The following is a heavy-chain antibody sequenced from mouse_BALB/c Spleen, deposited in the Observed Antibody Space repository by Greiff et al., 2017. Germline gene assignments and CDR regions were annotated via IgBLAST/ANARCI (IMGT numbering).Heavy chain of an antibody. Sequence: VQLKQSGPGLVKPSQSLSLTCTVTGYSITSDYAWNWIRQFPGNKLEWMGYISYSGSTSYNPSLKSRISITRDTSKNQFFLQLNSVTTEDTATYYCARVQGYFDVWGAGTTVTVSS. J-gene: IGHJ1*01. D-gene: IGHD3-2*02. CDR2: ISYSGST. V-gene: IGHV3-2*02. CDR3: ARVQGYFDV. CDR1: GYSITSDYA.